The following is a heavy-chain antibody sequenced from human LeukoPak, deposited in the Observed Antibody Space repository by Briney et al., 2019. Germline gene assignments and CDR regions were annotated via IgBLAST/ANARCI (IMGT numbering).Heavy chain of an antibody. Sequence: ASVKVSCKASGYTFTTYGISWLRQAPGPGLEWMGWISTYSGNTDYTERLQGRVTMTTDTSTTTAFMELRSLRSDDTAVYYCARTSGVSAAGSPYYFDYWGQGTLVTVSS. CDR2: ISTYSGNT. D-gene: IGHD6-13*01. V-gene: IGHV1-18*01. CDR1: GYTFTTYG. CDR3: ARTSGVSAAGSPYYFDY. J-gene: IGHJ4*02.